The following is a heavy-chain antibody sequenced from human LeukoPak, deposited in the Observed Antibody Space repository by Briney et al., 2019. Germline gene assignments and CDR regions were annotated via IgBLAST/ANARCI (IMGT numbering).Heavy chain of an antibody. J-gene: IGHJ4*02. CDR3: ARALSNNFDY. V-gene: IGHV3-21*01. D-gene: IGHD4-11*01. CDR2: ISSSSSYI. Sequence: GGSLRLSCAASGFAFSRYSMNWVRQAPGKGLEWVSSISSSSSYIYYADSVKGRFTISRDNAKNSLFLQMNSLRAEDTAVYYCARALSNNFDYWGQGTLVTVSS. CDR1: GFAFSRYS.